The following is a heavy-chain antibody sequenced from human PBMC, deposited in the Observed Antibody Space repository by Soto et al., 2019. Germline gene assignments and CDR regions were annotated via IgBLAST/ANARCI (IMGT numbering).Heavy chain of an antibody. V-gene: IGHV3-30*18. J-gene: IGHJ6*02. CDR2: ISYDGSNK. D-gene: IGHD2-2*01. CDR3: AKVAGLIVVVPAASGMDV. Sequence: PGGSLRLSCAASGFTFSSYGMHWVRQAPGKGLEWVAVISYDGSNKYYADSVKGRFTISRDNSKNTLYLQMNSLRAVDTAVYYCAKVAGLIVVVPAASGMDVWGQGTTVTVSS. CDR1: GFTFSSYG.